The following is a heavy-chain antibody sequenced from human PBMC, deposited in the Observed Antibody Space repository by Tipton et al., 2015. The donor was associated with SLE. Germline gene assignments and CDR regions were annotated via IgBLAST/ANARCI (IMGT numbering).Heavy chain of an antibody. CDR3: ARGGSITIFGVVFYGMDV. J-gene: IGHJ6*02. CDR2: INHSGST. D-gene: IGHD3-3*01. Sequence: TLSLTCAVYGGAFSPYSWSWIRQPPGKGLGWIGEINHSGSTNYNPSLKSRVTISVDTSKNQFSLKLSSVTAADTAVYYCARGGSITIFGVVFYGMDVWGQGTTVTVS. V-gene: IGHV4-34*01. CDR1: GGAFSPYS.